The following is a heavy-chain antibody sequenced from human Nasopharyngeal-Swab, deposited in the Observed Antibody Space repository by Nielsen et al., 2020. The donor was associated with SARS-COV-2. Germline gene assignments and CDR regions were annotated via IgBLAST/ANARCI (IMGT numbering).Heavy chain of an antibody. CDR2: IYPDDSDT. V-gene: IGHV5-51*01. Sequence: ESLKISCQGSGYTFANHWIAWVRQMPGKGLEWMGIIYPDDSDTRYSPSFRGQVTISADKSISTAYLQWSSLKASDTAMYYCARHCSGGSCYSDYWGQGTLVTVSS. CDR1: GYTFANHW. D-gene: IGHD2-15*01. CDR3: ARHCSGGSCYSDY. J-gene: IGHJ4*02.